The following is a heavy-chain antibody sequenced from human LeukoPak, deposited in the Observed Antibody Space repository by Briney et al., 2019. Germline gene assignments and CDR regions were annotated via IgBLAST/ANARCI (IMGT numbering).Heavy chain of an antibody. V-gene: IGHV3-7*01. CDR2: IKQDGTEK. CDR3: ARDSIGAFDY. Sequence: GGSLSLSCAASGFSFSSSWMTWVRQAPGKGLEWVATIKQDGTEKFYVNSVKGRFTISRDNTKNSLYLQMNSLRADDTAVYYCARDSIGAFDYWGQGTLVTVSS. D-gene: IGHD3-22*01. J-gene: IGHJ4*02. CDR1: GFSFSSSW.